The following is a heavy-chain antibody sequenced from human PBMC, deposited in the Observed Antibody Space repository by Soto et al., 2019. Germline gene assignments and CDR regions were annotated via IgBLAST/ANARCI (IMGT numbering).Heavy chain of an antibody. V-gene: IGHV1-46*01. D-gene: IGHD3-10*01. J-gene: IGHJ6*02. CDR3: ARDLGGGSGSYDPVHYGMDV. CDR1: GYTFTSYY. CDR2: INPSGGST. Sequence: QVQLVQSGAEVKKPGASVKVSCKASGYTFTSYYMHWVRQAPGQGLEWMGIINPSGGSTSYAQKFQGSVTMTRDTSTSTVYIELISLRSEDTAVYYCARDLGGGSGSYDPVHYGMDVWCQGTTVTFS.